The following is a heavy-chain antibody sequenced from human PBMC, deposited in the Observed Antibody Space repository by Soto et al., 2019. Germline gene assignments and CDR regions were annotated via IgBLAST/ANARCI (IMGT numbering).Heavy chain of an antibody. V-gene: IGHV4-4*02. Sequence: QVQLQESGPGLVKPSETLSLTCAVSGDSISSPNWWSWYRQPPGKGLELIGEMFACGSSNYNPSLNVRVPISLDTSKNHFSLKLTSLAAADTAIYYCAREGFDHRPDYWGQGIPVTVSS. CDR1: GDSISSPNW. J-gene: IGHJ4*02. CDR3: AREGFDHRPDY. CDR2: MFACGSS.